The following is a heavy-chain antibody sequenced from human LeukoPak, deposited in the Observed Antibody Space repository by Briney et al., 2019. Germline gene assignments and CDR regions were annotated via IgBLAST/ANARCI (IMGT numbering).Heavy chain of an antibody. V-gene: IGHV1-2*02. CDR2: INPNSGGT. Sequence: ASVKVSCKASGYTFAGYYMHWVRQAPGQGLEWMGWINPNSGGTNYAQKLQGRVTMTTDTSTSTAYMELRSLRSDDTAVYYCARDQQQLVRVLDAFDIWGQGTMVTVSS. CDR3: ARDQQQLVRVLDAFDI. CDR1: GYTFAGYY. D-gene: IGHD6-13*01. J-gene: IGHJ3*02.